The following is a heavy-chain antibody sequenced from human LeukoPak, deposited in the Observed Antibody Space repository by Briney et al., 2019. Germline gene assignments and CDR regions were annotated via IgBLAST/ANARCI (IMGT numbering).Heavy chain of an antibody. D-gene: IGHD3-22*01. J-gene: IGHJ4*02. CDR2: IYYSGST. V-gene: IGHV4-61*01. CDR1: GGSVSSGSYY. Sequence: ASETLSLTCTVSGGSVSSGSYYWSWIRQPPGKGLECIGYIYYSGSTNYNPSLKSRVTISVDTSKNQFSLKLSSVTAADTAVYYCARLKGLLLDYWGQGTLVTVSS. CDR3: ARLKGLLLDY.